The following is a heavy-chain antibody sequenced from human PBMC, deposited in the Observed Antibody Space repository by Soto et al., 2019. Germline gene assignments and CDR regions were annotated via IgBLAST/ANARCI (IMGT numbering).Heavy chain of an antibody. CDR1: GFPFSDHY. Sequence: QVQLLESGGGLVMPGEYLRLSCAASGFPFSDHYMGWIRQAPGKGLELVSYISSSGNSMYYADAVKGRFTVSRDNAENALYLHMNSLSAEDTAVDYCARRAASGRHLDHCCQGTLVSVSS. V-gene: IGHV3-11*01. J-gene: IGHJ4*02. CDR3: ARRAASGRHLDH. D-gene: IGHD6-13*01. CDR2: ISSSGNSM.